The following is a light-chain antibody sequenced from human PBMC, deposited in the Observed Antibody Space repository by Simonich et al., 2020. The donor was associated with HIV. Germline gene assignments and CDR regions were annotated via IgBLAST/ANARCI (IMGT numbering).Light chain of an antibody. V-gene: IGKV1-5*03. CDR1: QSISSW. CDR2: KAS. Sequence: DIQMTQSPSTLSASVGDRVNITCRASQSISSWLAWYQQKSGKAPKLLIYKASSLKSGVPSRFSGSGSGTEFTLTISSLQPDDFATYFCQQYNSYTWTFGQGSKVEIK. CDR3: QQYNSYTWT. J-gene: IGKJ1*01.